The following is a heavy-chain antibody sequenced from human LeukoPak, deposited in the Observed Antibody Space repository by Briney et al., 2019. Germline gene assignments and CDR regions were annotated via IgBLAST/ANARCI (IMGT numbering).Heavy chain of an antibody. Sequence: GGSLRLSCAASGFTFSSYGMSWVRQAPGKGLEWVTGISNSGASTSYADSVKGRFTISRDNSKNTLYLQMSNLRAEDTAVYYCAPSWYYAVDWGQGTLVTVSS. D-gene: IGHD6-13*01. CDR3: APSWYYAVD. J-gene: IGHJ4*02. V-gene: IGHV3-23*01. CDR1: GFTFSSYG. CDR2: ISNSGAST.